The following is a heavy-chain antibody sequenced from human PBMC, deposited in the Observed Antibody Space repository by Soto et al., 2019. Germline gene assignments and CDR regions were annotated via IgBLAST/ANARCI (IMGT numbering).Heavy chain of an antibody. V-gene: IGHV4-31*03. CDR1: GGSISSGGNY. D-gene: IGHD2-15*01. Sequence: TASLTCTVSGGSISSGGNYWTWIRLHPGKGLEWIGYIYYSGSTYYNPSLKSRVTISVDTSKNQFSLKLSSVTAADTAVYYCARGTGDIVVVVAAPIAFAIWGQGPMVT. J-gene: IGHJ3*02. CDR2: IYYSGST. CDR3: ARGTGDIVVVVAAPIAFAI.